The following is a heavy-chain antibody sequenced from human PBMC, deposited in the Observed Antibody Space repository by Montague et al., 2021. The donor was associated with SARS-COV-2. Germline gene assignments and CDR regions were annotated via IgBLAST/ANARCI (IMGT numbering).Heavy chain of an antibody. D-gene: IGHD2-21*01. V-gene: IGHV4-61*02. CDR2: ISTSGNT. J-gene: IGHJ6*01. Sequence: TLSLTCTVSGGSVNSGNYYWSWIQQPAGNRLEWMGRISTSGNTNYNPSLKGRLSILVDTSKNQFSLNLRSVTAADTAVYYCARDTEVEIRTYSYYKMDVWGLGTTVTVSS. CDR3: ARDTEVEIRTYSYYKMDV. CDR1: GGSVNSGNYY.